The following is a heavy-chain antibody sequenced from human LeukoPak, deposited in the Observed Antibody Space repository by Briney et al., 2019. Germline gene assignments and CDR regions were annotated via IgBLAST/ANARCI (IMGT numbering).Heavy chain of an antibody. J-gene: IGHJ3*02. CDR2: IYPGDSDS. CDR1: GYSFTTYW. V-gene: IGHV5-51*01. Sequence: GESLKISCKASGYSFTTYWIAWVRQMPGKGLEWMGIIYPGDSDSRYSPSFQGQVTISADKSISTAYLQWSSLKASDTAMYYCARRVGYCSSTSCYHAFDIWGQGTMVTVSS. CDR3: ARRVGYCSSTSCYHAFDI. D-gene: IGHD2-2*01.